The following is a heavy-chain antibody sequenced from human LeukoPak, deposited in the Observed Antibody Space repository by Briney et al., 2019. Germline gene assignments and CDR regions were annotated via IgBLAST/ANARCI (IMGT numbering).Heavy chain of an antibody. CDR1: GFTFSSYS. CDR2: ISFSSATI. Sequence: PGGSLRLSCEASGFTFSSYSMNWVRQAPGKGLEWVSYISFSSATIHYADSVKGRFTISRDNAKNSLYLQMNSLRAEDTAVYYCAKPDDTYYYDSSGYYEWSRPTPDYWGQGTLVTVSS. CDR3: AKPDDTYYYDSSGYYEWSRPTPDY. J-gene: IGHJ4*02. D-gene: IGHD3-22*01. V-gene: IGHV3-48*01.